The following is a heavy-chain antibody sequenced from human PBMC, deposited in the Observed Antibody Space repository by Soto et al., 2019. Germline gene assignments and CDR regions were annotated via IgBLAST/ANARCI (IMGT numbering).Heavy chain of an antibody. V-gene: IGHV1-69*05. J-gene: IGHJ3*02. CDR1: GGAFSSYA. D-gene: IGHD3-22*01. Sequence: SVNVSCKASGGAFSSYAISWVRQAPGQGLEWMGGIIPIFGTANYAQKFQGRVTMTTDTSTSTAYMELRSLRSDDTAVYYCARDGGQWLFSAFDIWGQGTMVTVSS. CDR2: IIPIFGTA. CDR3: ARDGGQWLFSAFDI.